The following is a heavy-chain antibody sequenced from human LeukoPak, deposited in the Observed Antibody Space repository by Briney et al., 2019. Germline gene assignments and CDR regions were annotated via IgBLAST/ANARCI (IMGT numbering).Heavy chain of an antibody. D-gene: IGHD3-10*01. CDR2: ICDTAKTI. Sequence: GGSLRLSRAVSGFTFSDYSMSWIRQAPGKGLEWISDICDTAKTIHYADSVRGRFTISRDNAKNSLYLQMNSLRDEDTAVYYCAGVHYGRVENDYWGQGTLVTVSS. CDR1: GFTFSDYS. J-gene: IGHJ4*02. V-gene: IGHV3-11*04. CDR3: AGVHYGRVENDY.